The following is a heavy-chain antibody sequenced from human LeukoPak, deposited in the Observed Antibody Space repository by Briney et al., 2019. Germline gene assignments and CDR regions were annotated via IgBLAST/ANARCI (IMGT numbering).Heavy chain of an antibody. CDR1: GGSFSGYY. J-gene: IGHJ4*02. CDR3: ARGTDGSGSYYPFDY. V-gene: IGHV4-34*01. D-gene: IGHD3-10*01. Sequence: PSETLSLTCAVYGGSFSGYYWSWIRQPPGKGLEWIGEINHSGSTNYNPSLKSRVTISVDTSKNQFSLKLSSVTAADTAVYYCARGTDGSGSYYPFDYWGQGTLVTVSS. CDR2: INHSGST.